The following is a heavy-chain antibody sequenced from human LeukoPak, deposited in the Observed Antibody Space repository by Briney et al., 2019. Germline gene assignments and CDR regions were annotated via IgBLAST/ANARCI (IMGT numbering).Heavy chain of an antibody. CDR2: STSSSNAI. V-gene: IGHV3-48*02. J-gene: IGHJ3*02. Sequence: PRGSLRLSCAASLFASSEYSMDCGRQAPGEGVDWVSYSTSSSNAIYYANSVKGRFTVSRDNAKTSLYLEMNSLRDEDTAVSCCRLGVDAFDIWGQGTMVTVSS. D-gene: IGHD3-16*01. CDR3: RLGVDAFDI. CDR1: LFASSEYS.